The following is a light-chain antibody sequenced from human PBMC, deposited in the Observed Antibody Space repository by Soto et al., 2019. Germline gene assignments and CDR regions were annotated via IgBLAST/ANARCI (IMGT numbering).Light chain of an antibody. J-gene: IGKJ3*01. CDR1: QSISTY. CDR2: AAS. V-gene: IGKV1-39*01. CDR3: QESLTSLGT. Sequence: DIQMTQSPSSLSESVGERVTITCRASQSISTYLNWFQQRPGKAPKLLIYAASSVPTGVPSRFSGGGSGTDFTLTISSLQREDFATYYCQESLTSLGTFGPGTTVDIK.